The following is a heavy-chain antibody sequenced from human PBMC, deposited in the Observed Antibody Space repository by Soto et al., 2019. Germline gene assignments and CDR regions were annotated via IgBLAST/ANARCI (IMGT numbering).Heavy chain of an antibody. CDR1: GYTFTSYG. Sequence: GASVKVSCKASGYTFTSYGISWVRQAPGQGLEWMGWISAYNGNTNYAQKLQGRVTMTTDTSTSTAYMELRSLRSDDTAVYYCARYCSSTSCPQYYYYYGMDVWGQGITVTV. V-gene: IGHV1-18*01. D-gene: IGHD2-2*01. CDR2: ISAYNGNT. CDR3: ARYCSSTSCPQYYYYYGMDV. J-gene: IGHJ6*02.